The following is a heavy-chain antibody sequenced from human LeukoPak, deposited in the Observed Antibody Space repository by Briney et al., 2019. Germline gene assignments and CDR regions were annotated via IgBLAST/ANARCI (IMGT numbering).Heavy chain of an antibody. CDR2: IYYSGST. D-gene: IGHD1-26*01. Sequence: SETLSLTCIVSGGSISSGDYYWSWIRQPPGKGLEWIGYIYYSGSTYYNPSLKSRVTISVDTSKNQFSLKLSSVTAADTAVYYCARDSGSYFMVDYWGQGTLVTVSS. V-gene: IGHV4-30-4*08. J-gene: IGHJ4*02. CDR1: GGSISSGDYY. CDR3: ARDSGSYFMVDY.